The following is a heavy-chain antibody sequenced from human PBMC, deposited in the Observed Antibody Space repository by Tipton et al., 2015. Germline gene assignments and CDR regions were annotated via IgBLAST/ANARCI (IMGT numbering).Heavy chain of an antibody. J-gene: IGHJ6*02. V-gene: IGHV4-38-2*02. CDR1: GYSISSGYY. D-gene: IGHD5-24*01. CDR2: FFHSGNT. Sequence: TLSLTCDVSGYSISSGYYWSWIRQPPGKGLEWIGSFFHSGNTFHNPSLKSRVTISVDTSKNQSSLTLNSVAAADTAVYYCARDLEHGMDVWGQGTTVTVSS. CDR3: ARDLEHGMDV.